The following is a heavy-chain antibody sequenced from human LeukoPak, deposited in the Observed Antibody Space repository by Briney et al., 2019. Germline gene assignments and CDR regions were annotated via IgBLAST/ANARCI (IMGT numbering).Heavy chain of an antibody. CDR1: GYAFSSYG. D-gene: IGHD3-16*02. J-gene: IGHJ4*02. CDR2: VSSYDGNT. V-gene: IGHV1-18*01. CDR3: ARPDRLIMTVGGGIVEYHFDY. Sequence: ASVKVSCRASGYAFSSYGITWVRQAPGQGLEWMGWVSSYDGNTNYARKFQDRVTMTTDPSTNTAYMELRSLRSDDTAVYYCARPDRLIMTVGGGIVEYHFDYWGQGTLVTVSS.